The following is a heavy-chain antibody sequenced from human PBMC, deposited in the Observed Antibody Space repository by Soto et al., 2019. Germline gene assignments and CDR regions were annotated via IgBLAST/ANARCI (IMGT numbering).Heavy chain of an antibody. J-gene: IGHJ4*02. CDR3: ARRGLPRLGGYYFDY. D-gene: IGHD3-16*01. CDR1: GGSISSYY. Sequence: SETLSLTWTVSGGSISSYYWSWIRQPPGKGLEWIGYIYYSGSTNYNPSLKSRVTISVDTSKNQFSLKLSSVTAADTAVYYCARRGLPRLGGYYFDYWVQGTLVTVSS. V-gene: IGHV4-59*08. CDR2: IYYSGST.